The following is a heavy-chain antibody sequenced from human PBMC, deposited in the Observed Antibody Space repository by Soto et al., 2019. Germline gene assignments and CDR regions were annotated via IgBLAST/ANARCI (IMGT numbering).Heavy chain of an antibody. J-gene: IGHJ4*02. V-gene: IGHV3-33*01. Sequence: QVQLVESGGGVVQPGRSRRLSCAASGFTFSGYGMHWVRQAPGKGLERVAITRHDGTNTYYADSVRGRFTISRDNSKKTLYLQMDSLRAEDTAVYYCARDGVGATTFFGYSDYWGQGTLVTVSS. CDR1: GFTFSGYG. CDR3: ARDGVGATTFFGYSDY. D-gene: IGHD1-26*01. CDR2: TRHDGTNT.